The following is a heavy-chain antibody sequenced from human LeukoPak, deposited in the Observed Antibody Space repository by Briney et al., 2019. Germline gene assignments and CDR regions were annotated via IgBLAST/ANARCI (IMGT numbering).Heavy chain of an antibody. CDR1: GYTFRSYD. J-gene: IGHJ4*02. CDR3: ARDRDSGGWHVADC. Sequence: ASVKVSCKASGYTFRSYDITWVRQAPGQGLEWMGWISPNNGNTNYAQKFQGRVTMTTDTPTSTAYMEMRSLRSDDTAVYYCARDRDSGGWHVADCWGQGTLVTVSS. D-gene: IGHD6-19*01. CDR2: ISPNNGNT. V-gene: IGHV1-18*01.